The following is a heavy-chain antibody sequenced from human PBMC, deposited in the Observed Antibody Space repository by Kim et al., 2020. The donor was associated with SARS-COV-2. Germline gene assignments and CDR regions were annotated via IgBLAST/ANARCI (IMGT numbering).Heavy chain of an antibody. D-gene: IGHD3-3*01. CDR3: AREEYYDFWSGYSLIGRNDAFDI. CDR2: INPNSGGT. Sequence: ASVKVSCKASGYTFTGYYMHWVRQAPGQGLEWMGRINPNSGGTNYAQKFQGRVTMTRDTSISTAYMELSRLRSDDTAVYYCAREEYYDFWSGYSLIGRNDAFDIWGQGTMVTVSS. CDR1: GYTFTGYY. J-gene: IGHJ3*02. V-gene: IGHV1-2*06.